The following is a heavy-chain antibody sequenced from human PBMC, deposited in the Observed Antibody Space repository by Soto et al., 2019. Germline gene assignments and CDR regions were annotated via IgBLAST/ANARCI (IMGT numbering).Heavy chain of an antibody. Sequence: QVQLQESGPGLVKPSETLSLTCSVSGGSISDYYWSWIRQPPGRGLEWIGYIYKSGSTNYNPSLKSRVTMSVDTSKNLFSVKLSSVTAADTAVYYCARDQNGSPHFDYWGQGTLVTVSS. J-gene: IGHJ4*02. V-gene: IGHV4-59*01. D-gene: IGHD1-26*01. CDR3: ARDQNGSPHFDY. CDR2: IYKSGST. CDR1: GGSISDYY.